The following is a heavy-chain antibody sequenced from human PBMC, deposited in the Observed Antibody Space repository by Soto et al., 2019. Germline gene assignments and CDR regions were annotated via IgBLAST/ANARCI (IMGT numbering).Heavy chain of an antibody. V-gene: IGHV1-69*01. Sequence: QVQLVQSGAEVKKPGSSVKVSCKASGGTFSSYAISWVRQAPGQGLEWMGGIIPIFGTANYAQKFQGRVTITADESTSTADMELSSLRSEDTAGYYCASLASPVSAFDIWGQGTMVTVSS. CDR1: GGTFSSYA. CDR3: ASLASPVSAFDI. D-gene: IGHD2-21*01. J-gene: IGHJ3*02. CDR2: IIPIFGTA.